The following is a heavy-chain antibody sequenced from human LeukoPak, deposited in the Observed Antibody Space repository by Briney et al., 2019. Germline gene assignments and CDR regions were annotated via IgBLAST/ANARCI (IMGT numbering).Heavy chain of an antibody. CDR2: ISSSSSYI. D-gene: IGHD5-24*01. J-gene: IGHJ4*02. Sequence: PGGSLRLSCAASGFTFSSYSMNWVRQAPGKGLEWVSSISSSSSYIYYADSVKGRFTISRDNAKNSLYLQMNSLRAEDTAVYYCARDTGHGRGGYNWDYWGQGTLVTVSS. CDR1: GFTFSSYS. V-gene: IGHV3-21*01. CDR3: ARDTGHGRGGYNWDY.